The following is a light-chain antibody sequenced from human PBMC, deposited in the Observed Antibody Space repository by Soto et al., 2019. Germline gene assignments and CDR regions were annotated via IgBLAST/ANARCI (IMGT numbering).Light chain of an antibody. CDR1: SGHSSYV. Sequence: QPVLTQSSSASASLGSSVKLTCTLSSGHSSYVIAWHQQQPGKAPRYLMNVEGSGSYNKESGVPDRFSGSSSGADRYLTISNLQSEDEADYYCETWSTNTRVYGGGTKLTVL. CDR2: VEGSGSY. J-gene: IGLJ3*02. CDR3: ETWSTNTRV. V-gene: IGLV4-60*03.